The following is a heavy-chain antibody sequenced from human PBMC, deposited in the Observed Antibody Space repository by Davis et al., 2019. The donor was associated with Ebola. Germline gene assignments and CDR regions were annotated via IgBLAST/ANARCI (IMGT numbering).Heavy chain of an antibody. D-gene: IGHD2-15*01. CDR1: GFTFSDYY. J-gene: IGHJ6*02. V-gene: IGHV3-11*06. CDR2: ISSSSSYT. Sequence: GESLKISCAASGFTFSDYYMSWIRQAPGKGLEWVSYISSSSSYTNYAGSVKGRFTISRDNAKNSLYLQMNSLRAEDTAVYYCARDSAATLLGYYGMDVWGQGTTVTVSS. CDR3: ARDSAATLLGYYGMDV.